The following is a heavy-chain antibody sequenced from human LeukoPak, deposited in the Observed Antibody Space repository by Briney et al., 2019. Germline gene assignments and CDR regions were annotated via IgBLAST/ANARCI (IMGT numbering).Heavy chain of an antibody. CDR3: ARSTPYYYDSSGFHRGHWYFDL. Sequence: SETLSLTCTVSGGSISIYYWSWIRQPPGKGLEWIGYIYYSGSTNYNPSLKSRVTISVDTSKNQFSLKLSSVTAADTAVYYCARSTPYYYDSSGFHRGHWYFDLWGRGTLVTVFS. CDR2: IYYSGST. V-gene: IGHV4-59*08. J-gene: IGHJ2*01. CDR1: GGSISIYY. D-gene: IGHD3-22*01.